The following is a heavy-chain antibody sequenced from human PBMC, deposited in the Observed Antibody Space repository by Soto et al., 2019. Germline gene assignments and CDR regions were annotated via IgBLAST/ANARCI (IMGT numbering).Heavy chain of an antibody. CDR3: ARFTHGGLYYYYMDV. V-gene: IGHV3-33*01. CDR1: GFTFSSSG. CDR2: IWYDGSNK. Sequence: SSGASGFTFSSSGVHSARQAPGKGLVWVAVIWYDGSNKYYAGSVKGRFTISRDNSKSTLYLQMNSLRAEDTAVYYCARFTHGGLYYYYMDVWGKGTTVTV. D-gene: IGHD3-10*01. J-gene: IGHJ6*03.